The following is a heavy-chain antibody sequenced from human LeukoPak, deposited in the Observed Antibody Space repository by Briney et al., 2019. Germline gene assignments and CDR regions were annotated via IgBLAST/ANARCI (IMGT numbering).Heavy chain of an antibody. CDR3: ARGLWSGFSGGSTSSYYYYYMDV. J-gene: IGHJ6*03. CDR2: IYYSGST. V-gene: IGHV4-59*01. D-gene: IGHD3-3*01. Sequence: PSETLSLTCTVSGGSISSYYWSWIRQPPGKGLEWIGYIYYSGSTNYNPSLKSRVTISVDTSKNQFSLKLSSVTAADTAVYYCARGLWSGFSGGSTSSYYYYYMDVWGKGTTVTVSS. CDR1: GGSISSYY.